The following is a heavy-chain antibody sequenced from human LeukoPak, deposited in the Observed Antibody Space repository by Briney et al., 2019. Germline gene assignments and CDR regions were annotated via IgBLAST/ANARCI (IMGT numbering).Heavy chain of an antibody. CDR2: INPNSGGT. J-gene: IGHJ6*02. D-gene: IGHD6-13*01. CDR3: ARVWGIPVGYYGMDV. V-gene: IGHV1-2*04. Sequence: ASVKVSCKASGYTFTGYYMHWVRQAPGQGLEWMGWINPNSGGTNYAQKFQGWVTMTRDTSISTAYMELSRLRSDDTAVYYCARVWGIPVGYYGMDVWGQGTTVTVSS. CDR1: GYTFTGYY.